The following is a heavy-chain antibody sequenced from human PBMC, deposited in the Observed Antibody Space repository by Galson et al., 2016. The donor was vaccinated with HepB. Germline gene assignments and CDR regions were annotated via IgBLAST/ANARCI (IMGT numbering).Heavy chain of an antibody. D-gene: IGHD2-8*01. CDR1: GGSISSNTYY. Sequence: SETLSLTCTVSGGSISSNTYYWGWIRQPPGKGLEWIGSIYYSGSTYYNPSLKSRVTISVDTSKNQFSLKLSSVTAADTAVYYCAGPGFGLKLYGFDPWGQGTLVTVSS. J-gene: IGHJ5*02. CDR2: IYYSGST. CDR3: AGPGFGLKLYGFDP. V-gene: IGHV4-39*01.